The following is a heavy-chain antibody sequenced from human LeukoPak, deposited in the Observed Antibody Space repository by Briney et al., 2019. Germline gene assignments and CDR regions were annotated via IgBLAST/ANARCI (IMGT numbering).Heavy chain of an antibody. CDR1: GFTVSSNY. CDR3: ARVKVPVGAFDI. V-gene: IGHV3-21*01. CDR2: ISSSSSYI. Sequence: GGSLRLSCAASGFTVSSNYMNWVRQAPGKGLEWVSSISSSSSYIYYADSVKGRFTISRDNAKNSLYLQMNSLRAEDTAVYYCARVKVPVGAFDIWGQGTMATVSS. J-gene: IGHJ3*02.